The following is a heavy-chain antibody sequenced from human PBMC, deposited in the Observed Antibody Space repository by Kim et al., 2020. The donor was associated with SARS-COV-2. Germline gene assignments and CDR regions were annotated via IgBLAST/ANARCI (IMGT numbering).Heavy chain of an antibody. CDR2: IWYDGSNK. CDR1: GFTFSSYA. J-gene: IGHJ3*02. V-gene: IGHV3-33*06. CDR3: AKDDYGAHAFDI. D-gene: IGHD4-17*01. Sequence: GGSLRLSCAASGFTFSSYAMHWVRQAPGKGLEWVAVIWYDGSNKYYADSVKGRFTISRDNSKNTLYLQMNSLRAEDTAVYYCAKDDYGAHAFDIWGQGTMVTVSS.